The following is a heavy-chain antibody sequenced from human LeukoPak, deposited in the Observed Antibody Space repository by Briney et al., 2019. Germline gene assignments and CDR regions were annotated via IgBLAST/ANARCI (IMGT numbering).Heavy chain of an antibody. J-gene: IGHJ6*02. CDR3: ARVSVATYYYYGMDV. CDR1: GFTFSSYW. V-gene: IGHV3-74*01. Sequence: PGGSLRLSCAASGFTFSSYWMHWVRQAPGKGLVWVSRINSDGSSTSYADSVKGRFTISRDNPKNTLYLQMNSLRAEDTAVYYCARVSVATYYYYGMDVWGQGTTVTVSS. D-gene: IGHD2-15*01. CDR2: INSDGSST.